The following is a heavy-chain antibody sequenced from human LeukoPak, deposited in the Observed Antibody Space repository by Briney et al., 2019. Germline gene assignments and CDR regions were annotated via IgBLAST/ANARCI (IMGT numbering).Heavy chain of an antibody. CDR1: GYXFTGYY. Sequence: ASVKVSCKASGYXFTGYYMHWVRQAPGQGLEWMGWINPNSGGTNYAQKFQGRVTMTRDTSISTAYMELSRLRSDDTAVYYCARVPSNSSSWSLFDYWGQGTLVTVSS. CDR3: ARVPSNSSSWSLFDY. J-gene: IGHJ4*02. D-gene: IGHD6-13*01. CDR2: INPNSGGT. V-gene: IGHV1-2*02.